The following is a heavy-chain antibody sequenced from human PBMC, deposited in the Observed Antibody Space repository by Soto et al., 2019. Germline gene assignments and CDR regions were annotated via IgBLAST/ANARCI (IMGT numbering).Heavy chain of an antibody. J-gene: IGHJ6*03. D-gene: IGHD6-6*01. CDR1: GGSFSGYY. V-gene: IGHV4-34*01. CDR3: ASGASSSSRVRWSYYYYYYYMDV. Sequence: QVQLQQWGAGLLKPSETLSLTCAVYGGSFSGYYWSWIRQPPGKGLEWIGEINHSGSTNYNPSLKSRVTISVDTSKNQFSLKLSSVTAADTAVYYCASGASSSSRVRWSYYYYYYYMDVWGKGTTVTVSS. CDR2: INHSGST.